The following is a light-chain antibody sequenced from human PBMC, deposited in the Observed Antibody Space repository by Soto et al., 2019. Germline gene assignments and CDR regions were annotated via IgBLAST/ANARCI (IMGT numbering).Light chain of an antibody. CDR1: SSNIGSNT. J-gene: IGLJ3*02. V-gene: IGLV1-44*01. CDR3: AAWDDSLSGV. CDR2: SNN. Sequence: QSVLTQPPSASGTPGQRVTISCSGSSSNIGSNTVNWYQHLPGTAPKHLIFSNNQRPSGVPDRFSGSKSGTSASLAISGLQPEDEADYYCAAWDDSLSGVFGGGTKLTVL.